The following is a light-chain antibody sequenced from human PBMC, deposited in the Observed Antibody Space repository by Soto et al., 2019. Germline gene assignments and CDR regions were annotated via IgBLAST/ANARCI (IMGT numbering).Light chain of an antibody. Sequence: QSALTQPASVSGSPGQSITISCTGTSSDVGGYNYVSWYQHHPGKAPKLMIYAVSNRPSGVSNRFSGSKSGNTASLTISGLQPEDEADYYCNSYTNRYTLVLGSGTKVTVL. J-gene: IGLJ1*01. CDR1: SSDVGGYNY. V-gene: IGLV2-14*01. CDR2: AVS. CDR3: NSYTNRYTLV.